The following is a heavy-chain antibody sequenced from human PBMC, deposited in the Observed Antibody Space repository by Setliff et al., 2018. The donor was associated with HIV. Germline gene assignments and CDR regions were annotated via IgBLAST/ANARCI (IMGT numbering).Heavy chain of an antibody. Sequence: SETLSLTCTVSGGSISSSSYYWGWIRQPPGKGLEWIGNIYYSGNTYYNPSLKSRVTISVDTSKNQISLKLSSVTAADTAVYYCASHLPPYSGNFDYWGHGTLVTVSS. CDR1: GGSISSSSYY. V-gene: IGHV4-39*01. J-gene: IGHJ4*01. CDR3: ASHLPPYSGNFDY. D-gene: IGHD1-26*01. CDR2: IYYSGNT.